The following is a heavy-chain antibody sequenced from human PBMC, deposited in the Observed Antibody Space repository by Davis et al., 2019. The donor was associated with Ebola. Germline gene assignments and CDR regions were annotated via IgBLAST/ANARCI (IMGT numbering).Heavy chain of an antibody. Sequence: MPSETLSLTCTVSGGSISSYYWSWIRQPPGKGLEWLGYIYYSGSTNYNPSLKSRVTISVDTSKNQFSLKLSSVTAADTAVYYCARRGIPTFYGMDVWGQGTTVTVSS. D-gene: IGHD2-2*02. CDR2: IYYSGST. CDR1: GGSISSYY. J-gene: IGHJ6*02. V-gene: IGHV4-59*08. CDR3: ARRGIPTFYGMDV.